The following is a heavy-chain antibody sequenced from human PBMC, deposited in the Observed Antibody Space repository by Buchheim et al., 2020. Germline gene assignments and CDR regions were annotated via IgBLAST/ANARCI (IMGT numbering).Heavy chain of an antibody. D-gene: IGHD6-13*01. Sequence: QVTLKESGPALVKPTQTLTLTCTFSGFSLSTSGMRVSWIRQPPGKALEWLARINGDDDKFFSTSLKTRLTISKDPHKNQGVLTMTNMDPVDTATYYCARISSSSWLYFDYWGQGTL. CDR3: ARISSSSWLYFDY. CDR2: INGDDDK. J-gene: IGHJ4*02. CDR1: GFSLSTSGMR. V-gene: IGHV2-70*04.